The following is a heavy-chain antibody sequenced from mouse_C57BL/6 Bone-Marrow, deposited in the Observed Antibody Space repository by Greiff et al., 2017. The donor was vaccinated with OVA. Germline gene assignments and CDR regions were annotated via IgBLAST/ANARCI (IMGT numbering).Heavy chain of an antibody. D-gene: IGHD5-1*01. CDR3: ARTEYFPFAY. CDR1: GYTFTSYW. Sequence: QVQLQQPGAELVRPGPSVKLSCKASGYTFTSYWMHWVKQRPGQGLEWIGVIDPSDSYTNYNQKFKGKATLTVDTSSSTAYMQLSSLTSEDSAVYYCARTEYFPFAYWGQGTLVTVSA. CDR2: IDPSDSYT. V-gene: IGHV1-59*01. J-gene: IGHJ3*01.